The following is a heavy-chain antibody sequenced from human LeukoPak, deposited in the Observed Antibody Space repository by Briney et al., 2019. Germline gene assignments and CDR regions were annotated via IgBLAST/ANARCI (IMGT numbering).Heavy chain of an antibody. Sequence: QPGGSLRLSCAASGFTFTYYAMSWVRQAPGKGLEWVSGISGSGGSTYYADSVKGRFTISRDNSKNTLYLQINSLRAEDTAVYYCAKSGYDSSGYQADYWGQGTLVTVSS. J-gene: IGHJ4*02. CDR1: GFTFTYYA. CDR2: ISGSGGST. V-gene: IGHV3-23*01. CDR3: AKSGYDSSGYQADY. D-gene: IGHD3-22*01.